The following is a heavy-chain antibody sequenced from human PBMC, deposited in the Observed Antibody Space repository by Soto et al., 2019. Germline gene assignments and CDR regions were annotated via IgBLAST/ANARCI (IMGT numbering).Heavy chain of an antibody. Sequence: QVQLVQSGAAVKKPGASVKVSCKASGYTFTSYAIHWLRQAPGQRLEWMGWINAGNGNTKYSQKFQGRVIITRDTSAGTAYMELRSLRSEDTAVYYCATPIVAFYWGQGTLVTVSS. CDR1: GYTFTSYA. D-gene: IGHD5-12*01. V-gene: IGHV1-3*01. J-gene: IGHJ4*02. CDR2: INAGNGNT. CDR3: ATPIVAFY.